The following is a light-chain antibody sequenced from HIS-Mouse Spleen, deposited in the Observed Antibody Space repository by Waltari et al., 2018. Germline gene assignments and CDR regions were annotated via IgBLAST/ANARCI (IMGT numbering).Light chain of an antibody. Sequence: QSVLTQPPSASGTPGQRVTISCSGSSSNIGSNYVYWYQQLPGTAPQLRISRNNTRSSGVPDRFSGSKSGTSASLAISGLRSEDEADYYCAAWDDSLSGYVFGTGTKVTVL. CDR2: RNN. J-gene: IGLJ1*01. V-gene: IGLV1-47*01. CDR3: AAWDDSLSGYV. CDR1: SSNIGSNY.